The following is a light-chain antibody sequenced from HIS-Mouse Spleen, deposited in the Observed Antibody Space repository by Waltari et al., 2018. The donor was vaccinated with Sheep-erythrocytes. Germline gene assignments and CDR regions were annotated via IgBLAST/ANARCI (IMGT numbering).Light chain of an antibody. CDR3: YSTDSSGNGV. CDR2: EVS. CDR1: SSDVGGYNY. J-gene: IGLJ2*01. V-gene: IGLV2-8*01. Sequence: QSALTQPPSASGSPGQSVTISCTGTSSDVGGYNYVSWYQQHPGKAPKLMIYEVSKRPPGVPDRFSGSSSGTMATLTISGAQVEDEADYYCYSTDSSGNGVFGGGTKLTVL.